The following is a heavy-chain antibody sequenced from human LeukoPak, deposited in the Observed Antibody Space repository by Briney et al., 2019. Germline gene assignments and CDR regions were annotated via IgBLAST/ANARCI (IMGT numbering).Heavy chain of an antibody. CDR2: ITPIFGTA. J-gene: IGHJ4*02. CDR1: GGTFSTYA. CDR3: ARVFARSGEISGSYYYY. Sequence: ASVKVSCKASGGTFSTYAINWVRQAPGQGLEWMGGITPIFGTANHAQKFQGRVTITTDESTSTAYMELSSLRSEDTAVYYCARVFARSGEISGSYYYYWGQGTLVTVSS. D-gene: IGHD1-26*01. V-gene: IGHV1-69*05.